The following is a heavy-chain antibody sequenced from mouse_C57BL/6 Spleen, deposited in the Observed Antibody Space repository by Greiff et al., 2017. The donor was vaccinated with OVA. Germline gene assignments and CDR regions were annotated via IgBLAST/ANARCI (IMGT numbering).Heavy chain of an antibody. Sequence: ESGPGLVKPSQSLSLTCSVTGYSITSGYYWNWIRQFPGNKLEWMGYISYDGSNNYNPSLKNRISITRDTSKNQFFLKLNSVTTEDTATYYCARLYDGYYEIAYWGQGTLVTVSA. J-gene: IGHJ3*01. CDR3: ARLYDGYYEIAY. V-gene: IGHV3-6*01. D-gene: IGHD2-3*01. CDR1: GYSITSGYY. CDR2: ISYDGSN.